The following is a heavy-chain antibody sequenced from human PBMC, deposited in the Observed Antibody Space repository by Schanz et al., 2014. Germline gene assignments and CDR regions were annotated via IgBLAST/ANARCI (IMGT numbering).Heavy chain of an antibody. J-gene: IGHJ4*02. CDR3: ARDRRNADLDY. V-gene: IGHV3-23*04. CDR1: GFTLSSYG. D-gene: IGHD1-1*01. CDR2: ISGSGGST. Sequence: EVQLVESGGGVVQPGRSLRLSCAASGFTLSSYGMHWVRQAPGKGLEWVSAISGSGGSTYYADSVKGRFTISRDNSKNTLYLQMNSLRAEDTALYYCARDRRNADLDYWGQGTLVTVSS.